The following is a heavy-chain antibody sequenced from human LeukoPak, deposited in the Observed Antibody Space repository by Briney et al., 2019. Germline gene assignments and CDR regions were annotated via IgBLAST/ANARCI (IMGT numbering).Heavy chain of an antibody. CDR1: GGSISGDSYY. V-gene: IGHV4-61*02. CDR3: ARGVATINFDY. J-gene: IGHJ4*02. D-gene: IGHD5-24*01. CDR2: IYTSGST. Sequence: SETLSLTCTVSGGSISGDSYYWSWIRQPAGKGLEWIGRIYTSGSTNYHPSLKSRVTISLDTYKNQFSLKLNSVTAADTAVYYCARGVATINFDYWGQGTLVTVSS.